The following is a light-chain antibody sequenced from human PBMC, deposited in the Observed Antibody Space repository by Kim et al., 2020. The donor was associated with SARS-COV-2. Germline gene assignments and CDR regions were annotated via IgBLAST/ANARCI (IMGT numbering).Light chain of an antibody. J-gene: IGLJ2*01. Sequence: SYELTQPPSVSVSPGQTASITCSGDKLGDEYVSWYQQKSGQSPVLVIYRDTKRPSGIPERFSGSNSGNTATLTIIGTQAVDEGDFYCQTWDNDDVVFGGG. CDR1: KLGDEY. V-gene: IGLV3-1*01. CDR2: RDT. CDR3: QTWDNDDVV.